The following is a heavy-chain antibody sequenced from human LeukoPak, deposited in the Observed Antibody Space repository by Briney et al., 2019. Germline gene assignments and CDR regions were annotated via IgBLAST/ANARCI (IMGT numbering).Heavy chain of an antibody. CDR1: GFTFSNFA. CDR2: IRASGENT. J-gene: IGHJ4*02. CDR3: ARDTAGFDY. Sequence: PGGSLRLSCAASGFTFSNFAMSWVRQAPGKGLEWVSAIRASGENTFYIDSVKGRFTISRDNARNSLYLQMNSLRAEDTAVYYCARDTAGFDYWGQGTLVTVSS. V-gene: IGHV3-23*01. D-gene: IGHD2-8*02.